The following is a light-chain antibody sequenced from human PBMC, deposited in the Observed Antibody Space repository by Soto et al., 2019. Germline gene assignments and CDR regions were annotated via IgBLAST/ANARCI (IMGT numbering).Light chain of an antibody. CDR1: QSVSSSY. CDR2: GAS. Sequence: IVLTQSPGTRSLCPVGIARVACMASQSVSSSYLAWYQQKPGQAPRLLIYGASSRATGIPDRFSGSGSGTDFTLTISRLEPEDFAVYYCQQYGSSRWTFGQGTKVDIK. V-gene: IGKV3-20*01. J-gene: IGKJ1*01. CDR3: QQYGSSRWT.